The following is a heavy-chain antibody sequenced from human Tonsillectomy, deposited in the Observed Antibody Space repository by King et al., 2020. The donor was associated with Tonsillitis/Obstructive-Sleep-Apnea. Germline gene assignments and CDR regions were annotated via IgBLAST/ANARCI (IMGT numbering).Heavy chain of an antibody. V-gene: IGHV1-2*02. D-gene: IGHD2-8*01. Sequence: VQLVESGAEVKKPGASVKVSCKASGYTFTDYFIHWVRQAPGQGLEWMGWINPNSVGTNYAQKFQGRVSMTRDTSISTAYMDLSSLRSDDTAVYYCARERYNGGMDVWGQGTTVTVSS. J-gene: IGHJ6*02. CDR2: INPNSVGT. CDR3: ARERYNGGMDV. CDR1: GYTFTDYF.